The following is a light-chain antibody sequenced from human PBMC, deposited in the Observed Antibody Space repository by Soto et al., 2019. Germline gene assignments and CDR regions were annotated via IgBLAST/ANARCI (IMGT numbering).Light chain of an antibody. CDR3: QHYVTWPLT. CDR1: QGIGDT. J-gene: IGKJ4*01. CDR2: DTS. Sequence: IDMTHSPATLSVSPWEVATLSCRASQGIGDTLAWYQQKPGQTPILLIYDTSIRATGVPARFSGSRSGAEFTLTISSLQSEDFAVYYCQHYVTWPLTFGGGTKVDIK. V-gene: IGKV3-15*01.